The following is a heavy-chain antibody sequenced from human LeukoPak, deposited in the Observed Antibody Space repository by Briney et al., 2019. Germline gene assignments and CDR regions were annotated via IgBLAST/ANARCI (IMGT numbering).Heavy chain of an antibody. CDR2: INHSGST. D-gene: IGHD6-13*01. V-gene: IGHV4-34*01. CDR3: ARPTVAGHSSSWYWFDP. Sequence: PSETLSLTCAVYGGSFSGYYWSWIRQPPGKGLEWIGEINHSGSTNYNPSLKSRVTISVDTSKNQFSLKLSSVTAADTAVYYCARPTVAGHSSSWYWFDPWGQGTLVTVSS. J-gene: IGHJ5*02. CDR1: GGSFSGYY.